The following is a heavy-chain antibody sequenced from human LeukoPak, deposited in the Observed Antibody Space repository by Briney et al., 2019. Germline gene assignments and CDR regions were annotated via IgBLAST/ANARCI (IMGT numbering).Heavy chain of an antibody. CDR1: GGSISSYY. CDR3: ARRGSYDSSGYYLDY. V-gene: IGHV4-59*08. J-gene: IGHJ4*02. Sequence: SETLSLTRTVSGGSISSYYWSWIRQPPGKGLEWIGYIYYSGSTNYNPSLKSRVTISVDTSKNQFSLKLSSVTAADTAVYYCARRGSYDSSGYYLDYWGQGTLVTVSS. CDR2: IYYSGST. D-gene: IGHD3-22*01.